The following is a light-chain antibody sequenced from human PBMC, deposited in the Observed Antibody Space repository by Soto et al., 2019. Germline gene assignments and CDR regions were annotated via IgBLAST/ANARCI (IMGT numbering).Light chain of an antibody. V-gene: IGKV4-1*01. CDR3: QRYFDVPFT. J-gene: IGKJ4*01. CDR1: RSVLYKSNNKNN. CDR2: WSS. Sequence: ILMTHSPDSLAMSLGERATMNCNCSRSVLYKSNNKNNLAWYQQKPEQPPQLIIYWSSTQESGVPELCSGSGSGKDFTLTISILEEEYVTFYWCQRYFDVPFTFGGGTKVDI.